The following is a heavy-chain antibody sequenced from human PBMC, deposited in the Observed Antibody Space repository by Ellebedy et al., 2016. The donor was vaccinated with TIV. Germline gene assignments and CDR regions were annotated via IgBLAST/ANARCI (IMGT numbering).Heavy chain of an antibody. CDR1: GFTFSSYA. J-gene: IGHJ3*02. Sequence: GESLKISCAASGFTFSSYAMSWVRPAPGKGLEWVSSISNSGGSTKYADSVKGRFTISRDNAKNSLNLQMNSLRAEDTAVYYCARERFSYGHDAFDIWGQGTMITVSS. CDR2: ISNSGGST. D-gene: IGHD5-18*01. CDR3: ARERFSYGHDAFDI. V-gene: IGHV3-23*01.